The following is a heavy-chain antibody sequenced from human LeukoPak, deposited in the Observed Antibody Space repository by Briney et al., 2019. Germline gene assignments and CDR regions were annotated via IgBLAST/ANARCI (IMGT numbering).Heavy chain of an antibody. CDR2: ISYDGSNQ. CDR3: AKDRRTRSWGLIDY. CDR1: GCTFSSHG. Sequence: GGPLTLSCAASGCTFSSHGMHGVRQAPGKGLEGVAVISYDGSNQYYADSVKGRFTISRDNSKNTLYLKMNSLRAEDTAVYYCAKDRRTRSWGLIDYWGQGTLVTVSS. D-gene: IGHD6-13*01. J-gene: IGHJ4*02. V-gene: IGHV3-30*18.